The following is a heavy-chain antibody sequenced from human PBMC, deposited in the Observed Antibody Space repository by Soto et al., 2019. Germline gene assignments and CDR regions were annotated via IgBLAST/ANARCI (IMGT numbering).Heavy chain of an antibody. CDR2: ISYDGSNK. V-gene: IGHV3-30*18. D-gene: IGHD1-20*01. J-gene: IGHJ4*02. CDR1: GFTFSSYG. Sequence: QVQLVESGGGVVQPGRSLRLSCAASGFTFSSYGMHWVRQAPGKGLEREAVISYDGSNKYYADSVKGRFTISRDNSKNTMYLQMNSLRAEDTAVYYCEKEPITGRLLYYWGQGTLVTVSS. CDR3: EKEPITGRLLYY.